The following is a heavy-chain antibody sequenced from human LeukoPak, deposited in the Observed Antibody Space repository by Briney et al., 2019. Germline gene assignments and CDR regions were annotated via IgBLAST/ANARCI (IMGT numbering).Heavy chain of an antibody. V-gene: IGHV4-34*01. CDR3: ARDRPGGSRLDY. Sequence: SETLSLTCAVYGGSFSGYYWSWIRQPPGKGLEWIGEINHSGSTNYNPSLKSRVTISVDTSKNQFSLKLSSVTAADTAVYYCARDRPGGSRLDYWCQGTLVHVDS. CDR2: INHSGST. D-gene: IGHD3-16*01. J-gene: IGHJ4*02. CDR1: GGSFSGYY.